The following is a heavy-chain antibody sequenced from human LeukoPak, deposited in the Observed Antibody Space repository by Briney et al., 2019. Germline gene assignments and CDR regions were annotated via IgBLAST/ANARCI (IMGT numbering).Heavy chain of an antibody. J-gene: IGHJ4*02. CDR1: GGSFSGYY. V-gene: IGHV4-34*01. Sequence: PSETLSLTCAVYGGSFSGYYWSWIRQPPGKGLEWIGEINHSGSTNYNPPLKSRVTISVDTSKNQFSLKLSSVTAADTAVYYCARDRIRYFDWLLLLDYWGQGTLVTVSS. CDR2: INHSGST. D-gene: IGHD3-9*01. CDR3: ARDRIRYFDWLLLLDY.